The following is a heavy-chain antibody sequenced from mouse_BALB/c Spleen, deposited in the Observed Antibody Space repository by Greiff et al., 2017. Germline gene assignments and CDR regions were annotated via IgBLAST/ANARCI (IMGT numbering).Heavy chain of an antibody. Sequence: QVHVKQPGAELVRPGASVKLSCKASGYSFTSYWMNWVKQRPGQGLEWIGMIHPSDSETRLNQKFKDKATLTVDKSSSTAYMQLSSPTSEDSAVYYCARSYYDYDRGNYFDYWGQGTTLTVSS. J-gene: IGHJ2*01. CDR1: GYSFTSYW. D-gene: IGHD2-4*01. CDR3: ARSYYDYDRGNYFDY. V-gene: IGHV1-61*01. CDR2: IHPSDSET.